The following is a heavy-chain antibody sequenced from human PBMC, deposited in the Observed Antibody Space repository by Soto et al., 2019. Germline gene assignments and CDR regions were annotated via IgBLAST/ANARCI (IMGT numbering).Heavy chain of an antibody. CDR2: INPSGGST. CDR3: ARHYGDYVGWFDP. V-gene: IGHV1-46*01. D-gene: IGHD4-17*01. J-gene: IGHJ5*02. CDR1: GYTFTSYY. Sequence: QVQLVQSGAEVKKPGASVKVSCKASGYTFTSYYMHWVRQAPGQGLEWMGIINPSGGSTSYAQKFQGRVTMTRDTSPSTVYMELSSLRSEDTAVYYCARHYGDYVGWFDPWGQGTLVTVSS.